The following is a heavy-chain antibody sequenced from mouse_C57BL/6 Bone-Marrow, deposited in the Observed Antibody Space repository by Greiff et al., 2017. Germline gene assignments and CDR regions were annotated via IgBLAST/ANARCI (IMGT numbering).Heavy chain of an antibody. D-gene: IGHD2-1*01. CDR2: IDPSDSYT. CDR1: GYTFTSYW. CDR3: ARNYPQTGY. Sequence: VQLQQSGAELVRPGTSVKLSCKASGYTFTSYWMHWVKQRPGQGLEWIGVIDPSDSYTNYNQKFKGKATLTVDTSSSTAYMQLSSLTSEDSAVYYCARNYPQTGYWGQGTTLTVSS. V-gene: IGHV1-59*01. J-gene: IGHJ2*01.